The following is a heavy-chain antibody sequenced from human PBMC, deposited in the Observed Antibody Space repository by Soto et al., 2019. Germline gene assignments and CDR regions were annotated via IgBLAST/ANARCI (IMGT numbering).Heavy chain of an antibody. D-gene: IGHD3-10*01. J-gene: IGHJ6*03. V-gene: IGHV4-39*01. CDR3: ASSNTYYYGSGSYHYYYMDV. CDR1: GGSISSSSYY. CDR2: IYYSGST. Sequence: SETLSLTCTVSGGSISSSSYYWGWIRQPPGKGLEWIGSIYYSGSTYYNPSLKSRVTISVDTSKNQFSLKLSSVTAADTAVYYCASSNTYYYGSGSYHYYYMDVWGKGTTVTVSS.